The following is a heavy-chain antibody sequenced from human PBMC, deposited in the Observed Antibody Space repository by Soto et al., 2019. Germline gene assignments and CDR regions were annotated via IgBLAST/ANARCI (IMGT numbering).Heavy chain of an antibody. CDR3: ARHIVVVTALHHWYFDL. Sequence: QVQLVQSGAAVKKPASSVKVSCKASGGTFSSYAISWVRQAPGQGLEWMGGIIPIFGTANYAQKFQGRVTITADESTSTVYMELSSLRSEDTAGYFCARHIVVVTALHHWYFDLWGRGTLVTVSS. CDR2: IIPIFGTA. J-gene: IGHJ2*01. CDR1: GGTFSSYA. D-gene: IGHD2-21*02. V-gene: IGHV1-69*01.